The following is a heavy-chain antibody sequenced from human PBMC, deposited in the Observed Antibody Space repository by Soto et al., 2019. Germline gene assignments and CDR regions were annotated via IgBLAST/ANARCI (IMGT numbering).Heavy chain of an antibody. Sequence: ASVKVSCKASGGTFSNYALSWVRQAPGQRLEWMGWINPGSGNTRYSQRFQGRVTITSDTSATTAYLELSSLTSEDTAVYYCARDQRWHDLVWWFDPWGQGTLVTVSS. CDR2: INPGSGNT. J-gene: IGHJ5*02. CDR1: GGTFSNYA. CDR3: ARDQRWHDLVWWFDP. V-gene: IGHV1-3*01. D-gene: IGHD1-1*01.